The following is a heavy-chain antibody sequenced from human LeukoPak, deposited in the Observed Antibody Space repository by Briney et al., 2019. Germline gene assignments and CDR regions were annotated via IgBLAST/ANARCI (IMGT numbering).Heavy chain of an antibody. CDR2: IYYSGTT. V-gene: IGHV4-59*01. CDR3: ARGVYIAAAQYGY. D-gene: IGHD6-13*01. CDR1: GGSISSYY. J-gene: IGHJ4*02. Sequence: SETLSLTCTVSGGSISSYYWSWIQQPPGKGREWIGYIYYSGTTNYNPSLKSRVTISVDTSKNQFSLKLSSVTAADTAVYYCARGVYIAAAQYGYWGQGTLVTVSS.